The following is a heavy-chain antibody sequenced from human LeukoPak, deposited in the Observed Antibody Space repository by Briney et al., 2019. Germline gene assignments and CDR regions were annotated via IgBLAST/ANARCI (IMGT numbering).Heavy chain of an antibody. CDR1: GFTFSSYA. D-gene: IGHD3-22*01. V-gene: IGHV3-23*01. CDR2: IRGSGGST. J-gene: IGHJ4*02. Sequence: GGSLRLSFAAPGFTFSSYAMSWVRQAPGKGLEWVSGIRGSGGSTYYADSVKGRFTISRDNSKNTLYLQMNSLRAEDTAVYYCAKDHRSMIVVVVDFDCCGQRTLVTVSS. CDR3: AKDHRSMIVVVVDFDC.